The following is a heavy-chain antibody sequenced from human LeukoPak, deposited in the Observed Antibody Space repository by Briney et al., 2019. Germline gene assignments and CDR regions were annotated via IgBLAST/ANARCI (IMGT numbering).Heavy chain of an antibody. V-gene: IGHV3-74*01. CDR1: GFSFSNYW. Sequence: GGSLRLSCAASGFSFSNYWMHWVRQAPGKGLVWVSRISTDGSSSSYADSVKGRFTIARDNAKNSLYLLMNSLRAEDTAVYFCARVVYSSGWSYFDYWGQGTLVTVSS. CDR3: ARVVYSSGWSYFDY. J-gene: IGHJ4*02. CDR2: ISTDGSSS. D-gene: IGHD6-19*01.